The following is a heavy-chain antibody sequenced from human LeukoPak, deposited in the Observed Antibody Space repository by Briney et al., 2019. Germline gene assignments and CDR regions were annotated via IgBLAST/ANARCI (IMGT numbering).Heavy chain of an antibody. CDR1: GFTFSSYW. V-gene: IGHV3-7*05. Sequence: GGSLRLSCVASGFTFSSYWMAWVRQAPGKGLEWVANTNQDGSEKNYVDSVKGRLTISRDNAKNSLCLQMNSLRAEDTAVCYCARDRGYSTFDMWGQGTMVTVSS. J-gene: IGHJ3*02. D-gene: IGHD5-18*01. CDR2: TNQDGSEK. CDR3: ARDRGYSTFDM.